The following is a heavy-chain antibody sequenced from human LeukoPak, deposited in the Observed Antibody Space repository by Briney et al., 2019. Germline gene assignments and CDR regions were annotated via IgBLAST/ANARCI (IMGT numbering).Heavy chain of an antibody. J-gene: IGHJ4*02. V-gene: IGHV3-23*01. Sequence: GGSLRLSCAASGFTFSSYSMNWVRQPAGKGLEWVSAISGSGGSTYYADSVKGRFTISRDNSKNTLYLQMNSLRAEDTAVYYCATSYGDYVRNVIYWGQGTLVTVSS. D-gene: IGHD4-17*01. CDR3: ATSYGDYVRNVIY. CDR1: GFTFSSYS. CDR2: ISGSGGST.